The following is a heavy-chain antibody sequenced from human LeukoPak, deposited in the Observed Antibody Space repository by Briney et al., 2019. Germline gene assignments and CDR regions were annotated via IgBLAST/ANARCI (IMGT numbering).Heavy chain of an antibody. CDR2: IYPGDSDT. J-gene: IGHJ5*02. CDR1: GYIFTSYW. Sequence: GASLQISCKGSGYIFTSYWIGWVRQLPGKGLEWMGIIYPGDSDTRYSPSFQGQVTISADKSISTASLQWSSLKASDTAMYYCARSMRLWFGELGWFDPWGQGTLVTVSS. D-gene: IGHD3-10*01. CDR3: ARSMRLWFGELGWFDP. V-gene: IGHV5-51*01.